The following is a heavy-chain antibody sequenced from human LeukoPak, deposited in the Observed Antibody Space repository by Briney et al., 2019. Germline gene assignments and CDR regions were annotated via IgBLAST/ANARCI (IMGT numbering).Heavy chain of an antibody. V-gene: IGHV4-39*07. Sequence: SETLSLTCTVSGGSISSSSYYWGWIRQPPGKGLEWIGSIYYSGSTYYNPSLKSRVTISVDTSKNQFSLKLSSVTASDTAMYYCARSPPSSYCTSTSCYPRHFDYWGQGTLVTVSS. CDR2: IYYSGST. CDR3: ARSPPSSYCTSTSCYPRHFDY. D-gene: IGHD2-2*01. CDR1: GGSISSSSYY. J-gene: IGHJ4*02.